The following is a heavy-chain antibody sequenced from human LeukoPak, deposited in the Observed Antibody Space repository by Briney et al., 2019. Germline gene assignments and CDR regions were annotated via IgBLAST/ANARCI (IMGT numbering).Heavy chain of an antibody. V-gene: IGHV4-38-2*01. CDR2: IYHSAST. Sequence: SETLSLTCAVSGFPISNTASGFYWGWIRQPPGKGLEWIGHIYHSASTYYSPSLESRVTISFDTSKNEFSLHLGSVTAADTAVYYCARVNTVVGRPEGFFDLWGRGTLVTVSS. D-gene: IGHD4-23*01. CDR3: ARVNTVVGRPEGFFDL. J-gene: IGHJ2*01. CDR1: GFPISNTASGFY.